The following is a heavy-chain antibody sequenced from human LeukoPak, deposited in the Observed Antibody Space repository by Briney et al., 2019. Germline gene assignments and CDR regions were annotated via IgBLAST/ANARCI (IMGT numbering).Heavy chain of an antibody. J-gene: IGHJ3*01. CDR3: TTFVALRAFDV. CDR1: GGSISSYY. V-gene: IGHV3-66*01. CDR2: VYGGDTT. D-gene: IGHD3-10*02. Sequence: PSETLSLTCTVSGGSISSYYWSWVRQPPGKGLEFVSTVYGGDTTVYADSVKGRFTISRDTSKNTLFLQMSSLTVEDTAVYYCTTFVALRAFDVWGQGTMVTVS.